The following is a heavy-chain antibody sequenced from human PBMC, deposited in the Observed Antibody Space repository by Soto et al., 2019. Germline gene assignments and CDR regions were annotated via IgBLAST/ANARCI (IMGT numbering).Heavy chain of an antibody. CDR3: ARDGDYGDPKDY. CDR2: IFHSGTT. Sequence: QVQLQESGPGLVKPSGTLSLTCAVSGGSISSSNWWSWVRQPPGKGMEWIGEIFHSGTTSYNPSLKSRVTISLDKSKNQFSLKLSSVTAADTAVYYCARDGDYGDPKDYWGQGTLVTVPS. V-gene: IGHV4-4*02. CDR1: GGSISSSNW. J-gene: IGHJ4*02. D-gene: IGHD4-17*01.